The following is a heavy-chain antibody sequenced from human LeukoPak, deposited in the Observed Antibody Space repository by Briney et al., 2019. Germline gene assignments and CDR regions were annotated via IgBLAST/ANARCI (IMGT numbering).Heavy chain of an antibody. Sequence: GGSLRLSCAASGFTFSSYGMHWVRQAPGKGLEWVAVIRYDGSNKYYADSVKGRFTISRDNSKNTLYLQMNSLRAEDTAVYYCARDPTAAGNYYYYMDVWGKGTTVTVSS. CDR1: GFTFSSYG. J-gene: IGHJ6*03. CDR2: IRYDGSNK. V-gene: IGHV3-33*01. D-gene: IGHD6-13*01. CDR3: ARDPTAAGNYYYYMDV.